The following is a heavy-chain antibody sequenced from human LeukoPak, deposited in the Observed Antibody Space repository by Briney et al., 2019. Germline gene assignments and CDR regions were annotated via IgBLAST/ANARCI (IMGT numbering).Heavy chain of an antibody. CDR3: ARDMGLAI. J-gene: IGHJ3*02. CDR2: IKQDGSVK. V-gene: IGHV3-7*01. D-gene: IGHD6-19*01. Sequence: PGGSLRLSCAASGFTFSNFWMHWVRQAPGKGLEWVANIKQDGSVKSYVDSVKGRFTISRDNAENSLYLQMNSLRAEDTAVYYCARDMGLAIWGQGTMVTVSS. CDR1: GFTFSNFW.